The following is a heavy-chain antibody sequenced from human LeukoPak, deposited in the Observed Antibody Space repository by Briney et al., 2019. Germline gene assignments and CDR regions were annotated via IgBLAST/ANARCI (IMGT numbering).Heavy chain of an antibody. Sequence: SETLSLTCAVSGGSISSGGYSWSWIRQPPGKGLEWIGYIYHSGSTYYNPSLKSRVTISVDRSKNQFSLKLSSVTAADTTVYYCARSPGDYYYYGMDVWGQGTTVTVSS. V-gene: IGHV4-30-2*01. CDR1: GGSISSGGYS. J-gene: IGHJ6*02. CDR3: ARSPGDYYYYGMDV. CDR2: IYHSGST.